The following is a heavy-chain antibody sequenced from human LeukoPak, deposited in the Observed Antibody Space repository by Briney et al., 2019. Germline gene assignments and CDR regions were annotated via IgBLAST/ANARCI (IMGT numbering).Heavy chain of an antibody. Sequence: GGSLRLSCAASGFTFSSYSMNWVRQAPGKGLEWVSYISSSSSTIYYADSVKGRFTISRDNAKNSLYLQMNSLRAEDTAVYYCARVPRRDGYNPSYGMDVWGQGTTVTVSS. CDR1: GFTFSSYS. V-gene: IGHV3-48*04. CDR2: ISSSSSTI. CDR3: ARVPRRDGYNPSYGMDV. J-gene: IGHJ6*02. D-gene: IGHD5-24*01.